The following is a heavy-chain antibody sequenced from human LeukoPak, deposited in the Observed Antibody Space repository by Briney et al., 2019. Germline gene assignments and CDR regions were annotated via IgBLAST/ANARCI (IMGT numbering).Heavy chain of an antibody. CDR2: IYYSGST. J-gene: IGHJ4*02. Sequence: SETLSLTCTVSGGSISSSSYYWGWIRQPPGKGLEWIGSIYYSGSTYYNPSLKSRVTISVDTSKNQFSLKLSSVTAADTAVYYCAPGLPPGYWGQGTLVTVSS. V-gene: IGHV4-39*01. CDR1: GGSISSSSYY. D-gene: IGHD2-15*01. CDR3: APGLPPGY.